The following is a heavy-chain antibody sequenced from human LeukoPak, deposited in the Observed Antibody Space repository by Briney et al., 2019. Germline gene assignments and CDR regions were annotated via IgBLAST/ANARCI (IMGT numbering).Heavy chain of an antibody. CDR2: IKSRANGGTT. J-gene: IGHJ4*02. D-gene: IGHD1-26*01. Sequence: GSLRLSCAAAGFTFSDAWMTWVRQAPGEGLEWVGRIKSRANGGTTDYAAPGKGRFTISRDDSKNTLYLQMNSLNTEDTAVYYCTTYSVGATIHSTFDFWGQGALVTVSS. V-gene: IGHV3-15*01. CDR3: TTYSVGATIHSTFDF. CDR1: GFTFSDAW.